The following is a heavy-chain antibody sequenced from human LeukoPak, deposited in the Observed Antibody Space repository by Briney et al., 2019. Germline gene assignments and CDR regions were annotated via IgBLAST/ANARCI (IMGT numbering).Heavy chain of an antibody. J-gene: IGHJ6*02. V-gene: IGHV3-21*01. CDR3: ARDQGCSSTSCYLYYYYYGMDV. D-gene: IGHD2-2*01. CDR1: GFTFSSYS. CDR2: FSSSSRYI. Sequence: RGSLRLSCAASGFTFSSYSMNWVRQAPGKGLEWVSSFSSSSRYIYYADSVKGRFTISRDNAKNPLYLQTNSLRAEDTAVYYCARDQGCSSTSCYLYYYYYGMDVWGQGTTVTVS.